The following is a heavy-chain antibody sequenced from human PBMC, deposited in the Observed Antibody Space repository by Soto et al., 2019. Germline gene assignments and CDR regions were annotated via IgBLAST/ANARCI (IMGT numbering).Heavy chain of an antibody. V-gene: IGHV2-5*02. Sequence: QITLKESGRTLLKPTQLLTLTCTFAGFSLSTRGVGVGWIRQPPGKALEGLALVYWDDDIWYSPSLKSRLTITMDTSKNQVVLTLTNMDPVDTAIYSCALRPSGYMYYFNYWGQGTLVTVSS. D-gene: IGHD2-2*02. J-gene: IGHJ4*02. CDR1: GFSLSTRGVG. CDR2: VYWDDDI. CDR3: ALRPSGYMYYFNY.